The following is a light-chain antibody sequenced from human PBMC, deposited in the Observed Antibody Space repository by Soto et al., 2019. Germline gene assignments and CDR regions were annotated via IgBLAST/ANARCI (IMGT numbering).Light chain of an antibody. CDR2: GAS. CDR1: QSVSSNY. J-gene: IGKJ3*01. Sequence: EIVLTQSPATLSLSPWERATLSCRASQSVSSNYVAWFHQKPGQAPRLLIYGASSRATGVPDRFSASGSGTDFTLTISRLEPEDFAVYYCQQYGRSPFTFGPGTKVDIK. V-gene: IGKV3-20*01. CDR3: QQYGRSPFT.